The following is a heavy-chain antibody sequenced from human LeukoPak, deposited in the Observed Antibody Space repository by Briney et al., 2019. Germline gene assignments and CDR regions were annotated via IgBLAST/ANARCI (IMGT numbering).Heavy chain of an antibody. Sequence: GGSLRLSCAASGFTFSNYGMHWVRQAPGKGLEYVSAIGSKGDSTYYANSVKGRFTISRDNSKNTLFLQMGSLRPEDMAVYYCARSSGWFDYWGQGTLATVSS. V-gene: IGHV3-64*01. D-gene: IGHD6-19*01. CDR3: ARSSGWFDY. CDR1: GFTFSNYG. CDR2: IGSKGDST. J-gene: IGHJ4*02.